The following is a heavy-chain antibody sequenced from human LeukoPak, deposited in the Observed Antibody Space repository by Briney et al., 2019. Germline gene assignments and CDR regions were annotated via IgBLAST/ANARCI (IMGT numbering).Heavy chain of an antibody. CDR1: GFTFSTYN. D-gene: IGHD1-26*01. CDR2: ITSSSSYT. Sequence: SGGSLRLSCAASGFTFSTYNMNWDRQAPGKGLEWVSSITSSSSYTFYADSVKGRFTISRDNAKNSLYLQMNSLRAEDTAIYYCARDPYNGNYGDSYYYYMDVWGKGTTVTISS. J-gene: IGHJ6*03. CDR3: ARDPYNGNYGDSYYYYMDV. V-gene: IGHV3-21*01.